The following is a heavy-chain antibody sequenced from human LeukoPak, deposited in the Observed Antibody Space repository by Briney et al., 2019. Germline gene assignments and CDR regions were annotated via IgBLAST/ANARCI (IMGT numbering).Heavy chain of an antibody. V-gene: IGHV4-61*01. D-gene: IGHD1-1*01. CDR1: GGSVSSGSYY. J-gene: IGHJ6*04. Sequence: PSESLSLTCTVSGGSVSSGSYYCSWIRQPPGKGLEWIGYIYYSGSTNYNPSLNSPVTISVGTSKSQFSLKLSSVTAADTAVYYCASNDYYYGIDVWGKGTTVTVSS. CDR2: IYYSGST. CDR3: ASNDYYYGIDV.